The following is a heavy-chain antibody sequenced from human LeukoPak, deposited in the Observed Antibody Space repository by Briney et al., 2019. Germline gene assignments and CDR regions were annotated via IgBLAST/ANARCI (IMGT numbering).Heavy chain of an antibody. CDR3: ARVYHLYYFDY. V-gene: IGHV1-2*02. CDR1: GYTFTGYY. J-gene: IGHJ4*02. D-gene: IGHD2/OR15-2a*01. CDR2: INHNSGGT. Sequence: ASVKVSCKASGYTFTGYYMHWVRQPPGQGLEWMGWINHNSGGTNYAQKFQGRVTMTRDTSISTAYMELSRLRCDDTAVYYCARVYHLYYFDYWGQGTLVTVSS.